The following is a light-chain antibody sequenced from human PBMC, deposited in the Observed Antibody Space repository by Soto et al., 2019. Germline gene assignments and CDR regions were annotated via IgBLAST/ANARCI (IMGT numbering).Light chain of an antibody. V-gene: IGLV2-8*01. J-gene: IGLJ1*01. CDR2: EVS. Sequence: QSVLTQPPSASGSPGQSVTISCPGTSSDVGGYSFVSWYQQHPGKAPKLMIYEVSKRPSGVPDRVSGSTSGSTASLTVSGPQAEDEADYYCSSYAGNNNLVVGTGTKVTVL. CDR1: SSDVGGYSF. CDR3: SSYAGNNNLV.